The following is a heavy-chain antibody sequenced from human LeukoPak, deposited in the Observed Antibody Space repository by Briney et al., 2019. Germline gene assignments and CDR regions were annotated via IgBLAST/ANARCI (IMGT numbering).Heavy chain of an antibody. CDR1: GFTFSTYA. D-gene: IGHD3-22*01. CDR2: ITSDSAYI. V-gene: IGHV3-21*01. CDR3: ASGYYDSSGYYLGRYYFDY. Sequence: GGSLRLSCAASGFTFSTYALNWVRQAPGEGLEWVSTITSDSAYIYYADSAKGRFTISRDNAKNSLYLQMNSLRAEDTAGYYCASGYYDSSGYYLGRYYFDYWGQGTLVTVSS. J-gene: IGHJ4*02.